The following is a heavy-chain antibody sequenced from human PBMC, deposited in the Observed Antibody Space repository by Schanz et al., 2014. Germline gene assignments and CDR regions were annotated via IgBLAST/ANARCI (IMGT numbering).Heavy chain of an antibody. CDR3: VRDAGWAFGDYHGMDV. Sequence: QVQLVQSGVEVKRPGASVRVSCKASGYSFTDYAIHWVRQAPGQGLEWMGKINPSSGTTRIAQNFQGRLTVTRDTSTSTVNMELSSLRSEDTAVYYCVRDAGWAFGDYHGMDVWGQGTSVTVSS. CDR1: GYSFTDYA. J-gene: IGHJ6*02. CDR2: INPSSGTT. V-gene: IGHV1-46*01. D-gene: IGHD3-10*01.